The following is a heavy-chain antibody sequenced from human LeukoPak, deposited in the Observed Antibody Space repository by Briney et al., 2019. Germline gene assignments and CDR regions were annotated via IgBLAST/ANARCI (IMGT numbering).Heavy chain of an antibody. D-gene: IGHD3-3*01. CDR3: AKDQAYYDFWSGYSIGY. J-gene: IGHJ4*02. V-gene: IGHV3-23*01. CDR2: ISGSGGST. Sequence: GGSLRLSCAASGFTFSSYAMSWVRQAPGKGLEWVSAISGSGGSTCYADSVKGRFTISRDNSKNTLYLQMNSLRAEDTAVYYCAKDQAYYDFWSGYSIGYWGQGTLVTVSS. CDR1: GFTFSSYA.